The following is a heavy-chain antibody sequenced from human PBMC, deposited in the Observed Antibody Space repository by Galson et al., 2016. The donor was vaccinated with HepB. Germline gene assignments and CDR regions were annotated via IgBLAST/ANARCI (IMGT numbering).Heavy chain of an antibody. CDR3: ARGHTPTSTYSYGWDSFDY. Sequence: SVKVSCKASGYTLSSYGITWVRQAPGQGLEWMGWINCYNGNRNFAQNLQGRIPMTTDTSTKTAYMELRSLRSDDTAVDYCARGHTPTSTYSYGWDSFDYWGQGTLVTVAS. J-gene: IGHJ4*02. V-gene: IGHV1-18*01. D-gene: IGHD5-18*01. CDR1: GYTLSSYG. CDR2: INCYNGNR.